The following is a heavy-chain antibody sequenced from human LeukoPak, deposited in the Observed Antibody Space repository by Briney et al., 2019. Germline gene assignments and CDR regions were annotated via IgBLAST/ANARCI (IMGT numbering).Heavy chain of an antibody. CDR2: IWYDGSNK. D-gene: IGHD2-15*01. CDR1: GFTFSSYG. Sequence: AGGSLRLSCAASGFTFSSYGMHWVRQAPGKGLEWVAVIWYDGSNKYYADSVKGRFTISRDNSKNTLYLQMNSLRAEDTAVYYCARDIQDDYGDYWGQGTLVTVSS. V-gene: IGHV3-33*01. J-gene: IGHJ4*02. CDR3: ARDIQDDYGDY.